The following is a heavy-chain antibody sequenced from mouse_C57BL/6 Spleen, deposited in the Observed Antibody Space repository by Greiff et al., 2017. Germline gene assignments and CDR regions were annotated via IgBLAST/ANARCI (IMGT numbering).Heavy chain of an antibody. CDR1: GFSFNTYA. D-gene: IGHD1-1*01. CDR2: IRSKSNNYAT. CDR3: VTNYGSSSAWFAY. V-gene: IGHV10-1*01. J-gene: IGHJ3*01. Sequence: GGGLVQPKGSLNLSCAASGFSFNTYAMNWVRQAPGKGLEWVARIRSKSNNYATYYADSVKDRFTISRDDSESMLYLQMNNLKTEDTAMYYCVTNYGSSSAWFAYWGQGTLVTVSA.